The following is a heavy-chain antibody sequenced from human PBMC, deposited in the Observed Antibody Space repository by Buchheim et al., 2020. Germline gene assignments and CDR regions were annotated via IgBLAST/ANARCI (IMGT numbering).Heavy chain of an antibody. Sequence: VQLVESGGGVVQPGSSLRLSCAASGFTFNDYGMHWVRQAPGKGLEWVAVISHDESQKDYADSVKGRFTISRDNSKNTLYLQMNSLRAEDTAVYYCARDWLSEWGFDYWGQGTL. V-gene: IGHV3-30*03. CDR3: ARDWLSEWGFDY. CDR2: ISHDESQK. D-gene: IGHD3-3*01. J-gene: IGHJ4*02. CDR1: GFTFNDYG.